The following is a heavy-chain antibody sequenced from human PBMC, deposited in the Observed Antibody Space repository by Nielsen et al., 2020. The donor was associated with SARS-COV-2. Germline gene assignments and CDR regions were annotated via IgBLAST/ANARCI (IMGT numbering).Heavy chain of an antibody. CDR1: GFTFSSYG. CDR2: IWYDGSNK. D-gene: IGHD3-22*01. CDR3: ARDPGMIVVVALDY. V-gene: IGHV3-33*01. J-gene: IGHJ4*02. Sequence: GESLKISCAASGFTFSSYGMHWVRQAPGKGLEWVAVIWYDGSNKYYADSVKGRFTISRDNSKNTLYLQMNSLRAEDTAVYYCARDPGMIVVVALDYWGQGTLVTVSS.